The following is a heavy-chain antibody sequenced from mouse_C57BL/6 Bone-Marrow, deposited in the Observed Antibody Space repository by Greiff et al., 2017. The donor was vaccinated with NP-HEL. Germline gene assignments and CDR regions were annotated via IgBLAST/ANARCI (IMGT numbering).Heavy chain of an antibody. CDR3: ARSSYYYGSTYWYFDV. Sequence: QVQLQQSDAELVKPGASVKISCKVSGYTFTDYSIHWMKQRPEQGLEWIGFIYPRDGSTKYNEKFKGKATLSADKSSSTAYMQLNSLTSEDSAVYFFARSSYYYGSTYWYFDVWGTGTTVTVSS. J-gene: IGHJ1*03. CDR1: GYTFTDYS. D-gene: IGHD1-1*01. CDR2: IYPRDGST. V-gene: IGHV1-78*01.